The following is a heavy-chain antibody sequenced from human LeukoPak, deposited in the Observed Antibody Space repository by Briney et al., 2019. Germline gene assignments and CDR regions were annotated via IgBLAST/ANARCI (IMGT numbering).Heavy chain of an antibody. CDR1: GGSITSSSYY. J-gene: IGHJ4*02. CDR3: ARDFGYSGSYYFDY. Sequence: SETLSLTCSVSGGSITSSSYYWGWIRQSPEKGLEWIGSIYYTGGTFYSPSLKSRVTISIDTSKNQFSLKLSSVTAADTAVYYCARDFGYSGSYYFDYWGQGTLVTVSS. V-gene: IGHV4-39*07. D-gene: IGHD1-26*01. CDR2: IYYTGGT.